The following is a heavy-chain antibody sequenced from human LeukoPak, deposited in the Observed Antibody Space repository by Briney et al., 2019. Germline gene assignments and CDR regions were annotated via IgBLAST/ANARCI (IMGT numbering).Heavy chain of an antibody. Sequence: GGSLRLSCAASGFTFSSYAMSWVRQAPGKGLEWVSGISGTGGSTYYAGSVKGRFTISRDNSRNTLYLLMNSLRAEDTAVYYCAKDNYTGSPYYFDYWGQGTLVTVSS. CDR1: GFTFSSYA. V-gene: IGHV3-23*01. CDR2: ISGTGGST. J-gene: IGHJ4*02. CDR3: AKDNYTGSPYYFDY. D-gene: IGHD1-26*01.